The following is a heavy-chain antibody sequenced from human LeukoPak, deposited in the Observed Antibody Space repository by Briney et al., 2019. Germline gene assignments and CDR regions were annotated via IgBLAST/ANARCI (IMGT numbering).Heavy chain of an antibody. J-gene: IGHJ4*02. CDR2: IYYSGST. V-gene: IGHV4-39*07. CDR1: GGSISSSSYY. D-gene: IGHD5-24*01. Sequence: SETLSLTCTVSGGSISSSSYYWGWIRQPPGKGLEWIGSIYYSGSTYYNPSLKSRVTISVDMSKNQFSLKLTSVTATDTAVYYCARGRDGYSDWGQGTLVTVSS. CDR3: ARGRDGYSD.